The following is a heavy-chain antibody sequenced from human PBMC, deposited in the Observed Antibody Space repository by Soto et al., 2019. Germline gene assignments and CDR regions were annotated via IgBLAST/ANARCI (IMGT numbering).Heavy chain of an antibody. CDR2: ISAYNGNT. CDR1: GYTVTNYG. D-gene: IGHD6-13*01. V-gene: IGHV1-18*01. J-gene: IGHJ4*02. CDR3: ARDLRAAATRGTLFDY. Sequence: ASVKVSCKASGYTVTNYGISWVRQAPGQGLEWMGWISAYNGNTDYAQKLQGRVTMTTDTSTSTAYMELRSLRSDDTAVYYCARDLRAAATRGTLFDYWGQGTLVTV.